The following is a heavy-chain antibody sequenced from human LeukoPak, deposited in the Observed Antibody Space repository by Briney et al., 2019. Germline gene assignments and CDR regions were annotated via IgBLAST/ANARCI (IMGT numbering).Heavy chain of an antibody. V-gene: IGHV3-33*08. D-gene: IGHD6-19*01. J-gene: IGHJ6*02. CDR2: IWYDGSNK. CDR3: ARDRHSSGYYYYGMDV. CDR1: GFTFSSSS. Sequence: GGSLRLSCADSGFTFSSSSMNWVRQAPGKGLEWVAVIWYDGSNKYYADSVKGRFTISRDNSKNTLYLQMNSLRAEDTAVYYCARDRHSSGYYYYGMDVWGQGTTVTVSS.